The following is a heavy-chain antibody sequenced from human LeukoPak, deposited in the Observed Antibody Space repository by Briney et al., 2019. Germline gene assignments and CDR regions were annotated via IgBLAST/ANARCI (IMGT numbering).Heavy chain of an antibody. CDR1: GGTFSSYA. V-gene: IGHV1-8*02. CDR3: ARGRLGGLDS. Sequence: ASVKVSCKASGGTFSSYAISWVRQAPGQGLEWMGEMNPDSGDTVYGQKFRGRVTLTRNTSMMTAYMEIHNLRSEDMAIYYCARGRLGGLDSWGQGTLVTVS. D-gene: IGHD6-25*01. J-gene: IGHJ4*02. CDR2: MNPDSGDT.